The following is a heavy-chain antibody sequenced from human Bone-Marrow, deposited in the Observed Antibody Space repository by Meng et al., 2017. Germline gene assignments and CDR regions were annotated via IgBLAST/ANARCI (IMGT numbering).Heavy chain of an antibody. V-gene: IGHV3-30*01. CDR2: ISYDGSNK. Sequence: GESLKISCAASGFTFSSYAMRWVRQAPGKGLEWVAVISYDGSNKYYADSVKGRFTISRDNSKNTLYLQMNSLRAEDTAVYYCAKGWNLGNDWGQGTLVTVSS. D-gene: IGHD3-16*01. CDR3: AKGWNLGND. CDR1: GFTFSSYA. J-gene: IGHJ4*02.